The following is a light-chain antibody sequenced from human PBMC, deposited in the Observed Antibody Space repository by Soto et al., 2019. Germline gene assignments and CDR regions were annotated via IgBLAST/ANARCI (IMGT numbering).Light chain of an antibody. J-gene: IGKJ3*01. CDR3: QHYSNWPPT. CDR2: YAS. CDR1: QNVHSN. Sequence: EVVMTQSPATLSGSSGERATLSCRASQNVHSNIAWYQQKPGQAPSLRISYASTRATGIPARFSGSGSGTEFTLTISSLQSEDFGVYYCQHYSNWPPTFGPGTKVEIK. V-gene: IGKV3-15*01.